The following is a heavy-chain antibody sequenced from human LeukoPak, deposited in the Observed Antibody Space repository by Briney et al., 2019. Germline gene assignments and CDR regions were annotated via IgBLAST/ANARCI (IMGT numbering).Heavy chain of an antibody. Sequence: SVNVSCKASGGTFSSYAISWVRQAPGQGLEWMGGIIPIFGTANYAQKFQGRVTITADESTSTAYMELSSLRSEDTAVYYCASVTYYYYGMDVWGQGTTVTVSS. CDR3: ASVTYYYYGMDV. D-gene: IGHD2-21*02. V-gene: IGHV1-69*13. CDR1: GGTFSSYA. J-gene: IGHJ6*02. CDR2: IIPIFGTA.